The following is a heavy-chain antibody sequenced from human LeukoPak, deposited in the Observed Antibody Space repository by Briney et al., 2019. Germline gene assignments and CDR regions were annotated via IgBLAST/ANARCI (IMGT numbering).Heavy chain of an antibody. J-gene: IGHJ4*02. CDR3: ARGTSSSWYGPKNYFDY. D-gene: IGHD6-13*01. V-gene: IGHV3-23*01. CDR2: ISGSGGST. CDR1: GFTFSSYG. Sequence: GGSLRLSCAASGFTFSSYGMSWVRQAPGKGLEWVSAISGSGGSTYYADSVKGRFTISRDNAKNSLYLQMNSLRAEDTAVYYCARGTSSSWYGPKNYFDYWGQGTLVTVSS.